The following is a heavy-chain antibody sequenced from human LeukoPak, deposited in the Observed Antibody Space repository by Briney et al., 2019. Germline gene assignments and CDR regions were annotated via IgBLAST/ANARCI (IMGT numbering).Heavy chain of an antibody. CDR1: GFTFSSYA. CDR2: ISSNGGST. D-gene: IGHD3-22*01. CDR3: ARDSDSSGYYYGMDV. V-gene: IGHV3-64*01. Sequence: GGSLRLSCAASGFTFSSYAMHWVRQAPGKGLEYVSAISSNGGSTYYANSVKGRFTISRDNSKNTLYLQMGSLRAEDMAVYYCARDSDSSGYYYGMDVWGQGTTVTVPS. J-gene: IGHJ6*02.